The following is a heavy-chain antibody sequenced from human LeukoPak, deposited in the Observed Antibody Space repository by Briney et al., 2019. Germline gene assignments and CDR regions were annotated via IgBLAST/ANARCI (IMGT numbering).Heavy chain of an antibody. CDR1: GGSISSSNW. D-gene: IGHD1-26*01. Sequence: PTGTLSLTCAVSGGSISSSNWWSWVRQPPGKGLEWIGEIYHSGSTNYNPSLKSRVTISVDKSKNQFSLKLSSVTAADTAVYYCARDSIVGASSAFDIWGQGTMVTVSS. V-gene: IGHV4-4*02. CDR2: IYHSGST. J-gene: IGHJ3*02. CDR3: ARDSIVGASSAFDI.